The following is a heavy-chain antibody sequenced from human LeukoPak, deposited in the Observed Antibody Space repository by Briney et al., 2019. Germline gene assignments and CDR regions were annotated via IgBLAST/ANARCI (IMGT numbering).Heavy chain of an antibody. CDR3: AIPPLRGYSYGYVRFDY. J-gene: IGHJ4*02. Sequence: GASVKVSCKASGGTFSSYAISWVRQAPGQGLEWMGGIIPIFGTANYAQKFQGRVTITADESTSTAYMELSSLRSEDTAVYYCAIPPLRGYSYGYVRFDYWGQGTLVTVSS. V-gene: IGHV1-69*13. CDR1: GGTFSSYA. D-gene: IGHD5-18*01. CDR2: IIPIFGTA.